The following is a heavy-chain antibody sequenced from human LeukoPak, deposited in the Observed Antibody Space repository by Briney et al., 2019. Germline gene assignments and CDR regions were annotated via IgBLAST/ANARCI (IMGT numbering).Heavy chain of an antibody. D-gene: IGHD6-19*01. V-gene: IGHV1-24*01. CDR1: GHSLTELS. Sequence: GASVKVSCKVSGHSLTELSIHWVRQAPGKGLEWMGGFDPEAGATLYAQSFQDRVIMTEDTSIDTTYMKLTSLRSDDTAVYFCATDLAVAASGGFDYWGQGTLITVSS. J-gene: IGHJ4*02. CDR3: ATDLAVAASGGFDY. CDR2: FDPEAGAT.